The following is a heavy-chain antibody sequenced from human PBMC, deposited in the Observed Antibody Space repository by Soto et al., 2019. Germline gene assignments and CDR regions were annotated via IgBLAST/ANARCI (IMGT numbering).Heavy chain of an antibody. Sequence: QVQLVESGGGVVQPGRSLRLSCAASGFTFSSYAMHWVRQAPGKGLAWVAVISYDGSNKYYADSVKGRFTISRDNSKNTLYLQMNSLRAEDTAVYYCAREALQDIVVVVAATRFDYWGQGTLVTVSS. CDR2: ISYDGSNK. J-gene: IGHJ4*02. D-gene: IGHD2-15*01. V-gene: IGHV3-30-3*01. CDR3: AREALQDIVVVVAATRFDY. CDR1: GFTFSSYA.